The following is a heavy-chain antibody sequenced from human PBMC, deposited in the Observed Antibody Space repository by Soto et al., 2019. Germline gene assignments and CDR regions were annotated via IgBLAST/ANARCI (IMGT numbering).Heavy chain of an antibody. J-gene: IGHJ4*02. CDR3: AKDHTGSYWGGIDY. CDR2: ISYDGNNK. Sequence: PGGSLRLSCAASGFTFSSYGMHWVRQAPGKGLEWVAVISYDGNNKYYADSVKGRFTISRDNSKNTLYLQMNSLRAEDTAVYYCAKDHTGSYWGGIDYWGQGTLVTVSS. V-gene: IGHV3-30*18. CDR1: GFTFSSYG. D-gene: IGHD1-26*01.